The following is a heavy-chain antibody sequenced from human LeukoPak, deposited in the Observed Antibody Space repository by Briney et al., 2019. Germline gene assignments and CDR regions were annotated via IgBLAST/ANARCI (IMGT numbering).Heavy chain of an antibody. CDR3: ARANDYYDSSGYSENDAFDI. CDR2: IYYSGST. V-gene: IGHV4-39*07. CDR1: GGSISSSSYY. Sequence: PSETLSLTCTVSGGSISSSSYYWGWIRQPPGKGLEWIGSIYYSGSTNYNPSLKSRVTISVDTSKNQFSLKLSSVTAADTAVYYCARANDYYDSSGYSENDAFDIWGQGTMVTVSS. D-gene: IGHD3-22*01. J-gene: IGHJ3*02.